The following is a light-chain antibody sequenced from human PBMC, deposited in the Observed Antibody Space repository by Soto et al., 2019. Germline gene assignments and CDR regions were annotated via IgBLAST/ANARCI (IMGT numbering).Light chain of an antibody. CDR3: TSFTTADTHV. V-gene: IGLV2-14*03. J-gene: IGLJ1*01. Sequence: QSVLTQPASVSGSPGQSITVSCIGTSSDIASYDYVSWYQQHPGKVPKLMIYDVSNRPSGVSNRFSGSKSGNTASLTISRLQAEDEADYYCTSFTTADTHVFGTGTKLTVL. CDR1: SSDIASYDY. CDR2: DVS.